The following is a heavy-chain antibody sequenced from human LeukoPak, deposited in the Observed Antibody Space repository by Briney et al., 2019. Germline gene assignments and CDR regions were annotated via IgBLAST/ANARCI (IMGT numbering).Heavy chain of an antibody. D-gene: IGHD3-22*01. CDR2: IRSKAYGGTT. CDR1: GFTFSSYS. Sequence: PGGSLRLSCAASGFTFSSYSMNWVRQAPGKGLEWVGFIRSKAYGGTTKNAASVKGRFTISRDDSRSIAYLQMNSLKTEDTAVYYCTRRYNYDSSGYYYVRDAFDIWAKGQWSPSLQ. V-gene: IGHV3-49*04. CDR3: TRRYNYDSSGYYYVRDAFDI. J-gene: IGHJ3*02.